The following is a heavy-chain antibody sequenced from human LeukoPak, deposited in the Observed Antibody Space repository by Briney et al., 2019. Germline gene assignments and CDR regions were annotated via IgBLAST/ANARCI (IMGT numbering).Heavy chain of an antibody. CDR2: IKQDGSER. V-gene: IGHV3-7*01. CDR3: ARGSYYMDV. Sequence: GGSLRLSCAASGFTFSNYWMSWVRQAPGKGLEWVANIKQDGSERHYVDSVKGRFTISRDNAKNSLYLQMNSLRAEDTAVYYCARGSYYMDVWGKGTTVTVSS. CDR1: GFTFSNYW. J-gene: IGHJ6*03.